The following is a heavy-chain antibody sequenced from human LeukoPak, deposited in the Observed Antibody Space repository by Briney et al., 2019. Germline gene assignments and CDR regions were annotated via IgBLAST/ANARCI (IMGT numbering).Heavy chain of an antibody. J-gene: IGHJ4*02. V-gene: IGHV3-11*05. CDR3: PRATAAGRREFNFDY. Sequence: PGGSLRLSCAASGFAFSDYYMSWIRQAPGKGLEWLSYISSTSSFTNYADSVKGRFTISRDNAKTSLYLQMNSLRAEDTAVYYRPRATAAGRREFNFDYWGQGTLVTVSS. D-gene: IGHD6-13*01. CDR2: ISSTSSFT. CDR1: GFAFSDYY.